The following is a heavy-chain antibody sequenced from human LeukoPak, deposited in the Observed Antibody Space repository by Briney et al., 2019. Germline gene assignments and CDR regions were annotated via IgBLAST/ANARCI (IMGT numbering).Heavy chain of an antibody. D-gene: IGHD6-19*01. V-gene: IGHV4-59*08. J-gene: IGHJ6*03. Sequence: SETLSLTCTVSGVSISSYYWSWIRQPPGKGLEWIGYIYYSGSTNYNPSLKSRVTISVDTSKNQFSLKLSSVTAADTAVYYCARPAVAASGDYYYMGVWGKGTTVTVSS. CDR2: IYYSGST. CDR1: GVSISSYY. CDR3: ARPAVAASGDYYYMGV.